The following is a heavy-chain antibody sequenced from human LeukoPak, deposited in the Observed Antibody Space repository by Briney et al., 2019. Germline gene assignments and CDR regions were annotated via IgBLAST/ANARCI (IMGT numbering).Heavy chain of an antibody. CDR2: ISSNGGST. J-gene: IGHJ4*02. CDR3: VKGDPHSAPFFDY. CDR1: GFTFSSYA. D-gene: IGHD3-16*01. Sequence: GGSLRLSCSASGFTFSSYAMHWVRQAPGKGLEYVSAISSNGGSTYYADSVKGRFTISRDNSKNTLYLQMSSLRAEDTAVYYCVKGDPHSAPFFDYRGRGPLVPFPS. V-gene: IGHV3-64D*06.